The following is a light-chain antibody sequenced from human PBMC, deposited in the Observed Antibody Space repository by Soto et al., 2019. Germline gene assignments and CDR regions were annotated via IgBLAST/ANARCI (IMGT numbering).Light chain of an antibody. CDR2: GAS. V-gene: IGKV3-15*01. CDR3: QQDNNCRT. Sequence: EIVMTQSPATLSVSPGERATLSCRASQSVSSNLAWYQQKPGQAPRLLIYGASTRATGIPARFSGSGSGTEFTLTISSLQSEDFAVYYCQQDNNCRTFGQGTKVEIK. J-gene: IGKJ1*01. CDR1: QSVSSN.